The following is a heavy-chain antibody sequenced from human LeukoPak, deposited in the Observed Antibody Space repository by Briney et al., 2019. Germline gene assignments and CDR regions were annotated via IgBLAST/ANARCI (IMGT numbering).Heavy chain of an antibody. Sequence: SETLSLTCTVSGYSISSCYYWGWIRQPPGKGLEWIGSIYHSGSTYYNPSLKSRVTMSVDTSKNQFSLKLSSVTAADTAVYYCARGAPRYYDSSGYYPEFDYWGQGTLVTVSS. CDR2: IYHSGST. V-gene: IGHV4-38-2*02. D-gene: IGHD3-22*01. CDR1: GYSISSCYY. CDR3: ARGAPRYYDSSGYYPEFDY. J-gene: IGHJ4*02.